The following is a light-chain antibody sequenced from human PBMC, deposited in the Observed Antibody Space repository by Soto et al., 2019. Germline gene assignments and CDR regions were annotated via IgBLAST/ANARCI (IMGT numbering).Light chain of an antibody. Sequence: EIVMTQSPATLSLSPGERATLSCRASQSVSSYLAWYQQKPGQAPRLIIYAASTRASDFPARFSGSGSGTDFTLTISSLQSEDFAVYYCQQYYDWPPYTFGQGTKVDIK. CDR3: QQYYDWPPYT. CDR2: AAS. CDR1: QSVSSY. J-gene: IGKJ2*01. V-gene: IGKV3-15*01.